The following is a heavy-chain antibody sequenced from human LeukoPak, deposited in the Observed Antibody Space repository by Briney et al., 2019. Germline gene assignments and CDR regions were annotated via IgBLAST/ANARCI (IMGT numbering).Heavy chain of an antibody. CDR2: IRNKVNSYTT. J-gene: IGHJ3*02. V-gene: IGHV3-72*01. CDR3: AKNYDSSGYPPFDI. Sequence: PGGSLRLSCAASGFIFSDLFMDWVRQAPGKGLEWVGRIRNKVNSYTTEYAASVKGRFTISRDDSKNSLYLQMNSLRAEDTAVYYCAKNYDSSGYPPFDIWGQGTMVTVSS. CDR1: GFIFSDLF. D-gene: IGHD3-22*01.